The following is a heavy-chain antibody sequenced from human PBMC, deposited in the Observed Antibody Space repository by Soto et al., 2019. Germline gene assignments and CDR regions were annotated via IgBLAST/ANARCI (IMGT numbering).Heavy chain of an antibody. Sequence: GGSLRLSCAASGFTFSSYAMSWVRQAPGKGLEWVSAISGSGGSTYYADSVKGRFTISRDNSKNTLYLQMNSLRAEDTAVYYCAKDKDSGWRNFDAFDIWGQGTMVTVSS. D-gene: IGHD6-19*01. CDR3: AKDKDSGWRNFDAFDI. V-gene: IGHV3-23*01. CDR1: GFTFSSYA. CDR2: ISGSGGST. J-gene: IGHJ3*02.